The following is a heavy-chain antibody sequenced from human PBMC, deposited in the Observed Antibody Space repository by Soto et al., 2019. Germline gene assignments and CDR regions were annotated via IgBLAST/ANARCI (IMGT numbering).Heavy chain of an antibody. CDR3: ARGALGISSSWYGKPYYCYYGMDV. J-gene: IGHJ6*02. Sequence: ASVKVSCKASGYTFTGYYMHWVRQAPGQGLEWMGWINPNSGGTNYAQKFQGRVTMTRDTSISTAYRGLSRLRSDYTALYYCARGALGISSSWYGKPYYCYYGMDVWGQGTTVTVSS. D-gene: IGHD6-13*01. V-gene: IGHV1-2*02. CDR1: GYTFTGYY. CDR2: INPNSGGT.